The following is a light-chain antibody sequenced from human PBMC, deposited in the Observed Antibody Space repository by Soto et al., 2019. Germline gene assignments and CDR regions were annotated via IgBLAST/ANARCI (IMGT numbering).Light chain of an antibody. J-gene: IGKJ3*01. V-gene: IGKV1-33*01. Sequence: DIQMTQSPSSLSASVGDRVTITCQASHDITSYLNWYQHKPGKAPKLLSYDASILEAGVPSRFSGSGSGTHFTCTISSLQPEDVATYYCQKCDYRPIFGPGTKVDFK. CDR3: QKCDYRPI. CDR1: HDITSY. CDR2: DAS.